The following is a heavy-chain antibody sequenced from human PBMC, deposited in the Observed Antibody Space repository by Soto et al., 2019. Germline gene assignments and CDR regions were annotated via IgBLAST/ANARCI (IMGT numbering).Heavy chain of an antibody. CDR1: GYTFTSYG. V-gene: IGHV1-18*01. J-gene: IGHJ6*02. CDR3: AREPQWSGGGWYFHYGMDV. CDR2: ISAYNGNT. Sequence: QVQLVQSGAEVKKPGASVKVSCKASGYTFTSYGIIWVRQAPGQGLEWMGWISAYNGNTNYAQKLQGRVTMTTDTTTSTSDMELRSLRSDDTAVYYCAREPQWSGGGWYFHYGMDVWGQGTTVTVSS. D-gene: IGHD3-10*02.